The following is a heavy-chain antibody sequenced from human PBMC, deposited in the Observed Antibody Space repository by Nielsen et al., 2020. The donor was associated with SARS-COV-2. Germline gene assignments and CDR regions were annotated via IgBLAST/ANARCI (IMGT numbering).Heavy chain of an antibody. V-gene: IGHV3-53*01. CDR1: GFTDSSNY. Sequence: GESLKISCAASGFTDSSNYMSWVRQAPGKGLEWVSVIYSGGSTYYADSVKGRFTISRDNSKNTLYLQMNSLRAEDTAVYYCAGDANSNSIRYWFDSWGQGSLVTVSS. CDR2: IYSGGST. CDR3: AGDANSNSIRYWFDS. D-gene: IGHD4-11*01. J-gene: IGHJ5*01.